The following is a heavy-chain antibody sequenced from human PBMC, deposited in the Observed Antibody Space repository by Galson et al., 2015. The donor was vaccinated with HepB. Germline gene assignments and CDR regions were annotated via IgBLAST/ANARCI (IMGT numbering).Heavy chain of an antibody. Sequence: SLRLSCAASGFTFSSYGMHWVRQAPGKGLEWVAVIWYDGSKKYYTDSVKGRFTISRDNSKNTLYLQMNSLRAEDTAVYYCARGDIVVVVAATLDYWGQGTLVTVSS. CDR3: ARGDIVVVVAATLDY. CDR1: GFTFSSYG. V-gene: IGHV3-33*01. CDR2: IWYDGSKK. J-gene: IGHJ4*02. D-gene: IGHD2-15*01.